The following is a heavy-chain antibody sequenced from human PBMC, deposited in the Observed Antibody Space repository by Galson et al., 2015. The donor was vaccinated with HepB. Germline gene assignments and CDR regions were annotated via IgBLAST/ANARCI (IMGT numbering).Heavy chain of an antibody. Sequence: SLRLSCAASGFTFNNYAMTWVRQAPGKGLEWVSSISGGGGSTYYADSVKGRFTIARDNSKNTLSLQMNSLIAEDTAVYYCTKDNSDTYYDDSGYHGTYYFDYWGQGTLVTVSS. V-gene: IGHV3-23*01. D-gene: IGHD3-22*01. CDR1: GFTFNNYA. CDR2: ISGGGGST. CDR3: TKDNSDTYYDDSGYHGTYYFDY. J-gene: IGHJ4*02.